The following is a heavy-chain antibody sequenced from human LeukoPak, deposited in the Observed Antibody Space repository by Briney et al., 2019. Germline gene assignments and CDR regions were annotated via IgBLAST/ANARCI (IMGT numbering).Heavy chain of an antibody. CDR3: ARSSSRSYAFDI. CDR1: GGSINSYY. D-gene: IGHD6-6*01. V-gene: IGHV4-59*01. J-gene: IGHJ3*02. CDR2: IYYSGST. Sequence: KPSETLSLTCTVSGGSINSYYWSWIRQPPGKGLEWIGYIYYSGSTNYNPSLKSRVTISVDTSKNQFSLKLSSVTAADTAVYYCARSSSRSYAFDIWGQGTMVTVSS.